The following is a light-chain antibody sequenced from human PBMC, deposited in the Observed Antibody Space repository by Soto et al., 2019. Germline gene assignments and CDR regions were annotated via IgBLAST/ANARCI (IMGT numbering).Light chain of an antibody. Sequence: DIQMTQSPSSLSASVGDRVTITCQATHGIYNYLDWYQQKPGKAPKLLIYDASNLERGVPSRFSGSGSGTDVTPPISSLQHEDIATYYCQQSYKLPRTFGGGTKVQFK. CDR3: QQSYKLPRT. V-gene: IGKV1-33*01. J-gene: IGKJ4*02. CDR1: HGIYNY. CDR2: DAS.